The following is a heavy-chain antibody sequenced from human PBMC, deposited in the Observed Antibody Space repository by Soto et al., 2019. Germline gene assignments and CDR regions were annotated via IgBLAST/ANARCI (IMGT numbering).Heavy chain of an antibody. Sequence: SETLSLTCTVSGGSISSGGYYWSWIRQHPGKGLEWIGYIYYSGSTYYNPSLKSRVTLSVDTSKNQFSLKLSSVNAADTAVYYCAREISYYDSSGYYYVYFDYWGQGTLVTVSS. CDR2: IYYSGST. V-gene: IGHV4-31*03. J-gene: IGHJ4*02. D-gene: IGHD3-22*01. CDR1: GGSISSGGYY. CDR3: AREISYYDSSGYYYVYFDY.